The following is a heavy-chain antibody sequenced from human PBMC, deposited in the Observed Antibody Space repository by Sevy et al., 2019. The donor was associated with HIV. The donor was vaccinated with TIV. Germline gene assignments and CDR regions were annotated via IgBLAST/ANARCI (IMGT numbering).Heavy chain of an antibody. CDR3: AKFRTGDGGWFDP. J-gene: IGHJ5*02. D-gene: IGHD7-27*01. CDR2: ISYDGSNK. Sequence: GSLRLSCAASGFTFSSYGMHWVRQAPGKGLEWVAVISYDGSNKYYADSVKGRFTISRDNSKNTLYLQMNSLRAEDTAVYYCAKFRTGDGGWFDPWGQGTLVTVSS. CDR1: GFTFSSYG. V-gene: IGHV3-30*18.